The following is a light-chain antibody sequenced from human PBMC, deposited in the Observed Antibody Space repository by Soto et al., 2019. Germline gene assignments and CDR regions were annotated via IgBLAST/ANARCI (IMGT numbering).Light chain of an antibody. J-gene: IGKJ1*01. V-gene: IGKV3-20*01. CDR2: GAF. CDR3: PYYDNATRT. Sequence: EITLTQSPSTLTLSHREGATVXXRASQSMSTSSLAGYRQKPGTAPRLXIDGAFHRATFSPEMFSGGGAVTYFTLTSTRLEPEDFAVYSCPYYDNATRTFGQGTKVDIK. CDR1: QSMSTSS.